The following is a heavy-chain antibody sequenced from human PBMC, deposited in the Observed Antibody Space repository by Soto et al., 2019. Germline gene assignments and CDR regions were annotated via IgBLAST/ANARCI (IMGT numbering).Heavy chain of an antibody. Sequence: ASVKVSCKASGYTFTGYYMHWVRQAPGQGLEWMGWINPNSGGTNYAQKFQGRVTMTRDTSISTAYMELSRLRSDDTAVYYCASLQDGDYYYYYGMDVWGQGTTVTVSS. J-gene: IGHJ6*02. CDR3: ASLQDGDYYYYYGMDV. CDR2: INPNSGGT. V-gene: IGHV1-2*02. CDR1: GYTFTGYY. D-gene: IGHD4-17*01.